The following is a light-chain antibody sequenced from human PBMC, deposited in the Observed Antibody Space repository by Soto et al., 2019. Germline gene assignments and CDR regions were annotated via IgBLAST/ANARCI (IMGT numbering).Light chain of an antibody. V-gene: IGKV3-15*01. Sequence: EIVLTQSPGTLSLSPGERATLSCRASQSVSSSYLAWYQQKPGQAPRLLIYGASTRATGTPARFRGSGSGTEFTLTISSLQSEDFAVYYCQQYNNWLWTFGQGTKVDI. CDR1: QSVSSSY. CDR3: QQYNNWLWT. J-gene: IGKJ1*01. CDR2: GAS.